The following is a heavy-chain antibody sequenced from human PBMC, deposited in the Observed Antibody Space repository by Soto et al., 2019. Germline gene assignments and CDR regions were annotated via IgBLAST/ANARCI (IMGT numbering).Heavy chain of an antibody. J-gene: IGHJ4*02. D-gene: IGHD3-22*01. V-gene: IGHV3-33*03. CDR2: IWSDESNK. CDR1: GFTFSSSG. CDR3: ASYDGGGHYYY. Sequence: QVQLVESGGGVVQPGRSLRLSCAASGFTFSSSGMHWVRQAPGKGLEWVAVIWSDESNKHYADYVEGRFTISRENSKNTLYLQMNSLRAEDTAVYYCASYDGGGHYYYWGQGTLVIVSS.